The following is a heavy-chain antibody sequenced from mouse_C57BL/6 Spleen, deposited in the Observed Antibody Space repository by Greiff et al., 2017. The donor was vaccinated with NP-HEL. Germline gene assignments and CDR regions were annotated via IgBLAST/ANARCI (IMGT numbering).Heavy chain of an antibody. CDR3: ARIYSYWYFDV. CDR2: INPSNGGT. CDR1: GYTFTSYW. V-gene: IGHV1-53*01. J-gene: IGHJ1*03. D-gene: IGHD2-12*01. Sequence: QVQLQQPGTELVKPGASVKLSCKASGYTFTSYWMHWVKQRPGQGLEWIGNINPSNGGTNYNEKFKSKATLTVDQSSSTAYMQLNSLASEDSAVYYCARIYSYWYFDVWGTGTTVTVSS.